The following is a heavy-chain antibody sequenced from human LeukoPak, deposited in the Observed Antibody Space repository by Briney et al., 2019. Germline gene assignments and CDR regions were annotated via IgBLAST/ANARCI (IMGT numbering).Heavy chain of an antibody. CDR1: GGSMSNRSYY. CDR2: IYTSGST. V-gene: IGHV4-39*07. Sequence: SETLSLTCTVSGGSMSNRSYYWGWIREPPGKGLEWIGSIYTSGSTNYNPSLKSRVTMSVDTSKNQFSLKLSSVTAADTAVFYCAGGRYSSGWYGNFDYWGQGTLVTVSS. D-gene: IGHD6-19*01. CDR3: AGGRYSSGWYGNFDY. J-gene: IGHJ4*02.